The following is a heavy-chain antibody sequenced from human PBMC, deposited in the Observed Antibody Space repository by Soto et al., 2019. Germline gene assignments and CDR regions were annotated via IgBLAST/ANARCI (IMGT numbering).Heavy chain of an antibody. CDR3: AIGTRLAPYYGMDV. J-gene: IGHJ6*02. V-gene: IGHV3-23*01. CDR1: GFTFSSYA. CDR2: ISGSGGST. Sequence: EVQLLESGGGLVQPGGSLRLSCAASGFTFSSYAMSWVRQAPGKGLEWVSAISGSGGSTYYADSVKGRFTISRDNSKNTLYLQMNSLRAEDTAVYYCAIGTRLAPYYGMDVWGQGTTVTVSS.